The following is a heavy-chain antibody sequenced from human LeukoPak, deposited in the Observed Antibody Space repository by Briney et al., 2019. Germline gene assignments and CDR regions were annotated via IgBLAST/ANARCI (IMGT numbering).Heavy chain of an antibody. V-gene: IGHV3-49*04. CDR3: TRGPIQLWLYHGMDV. CDR2: IRSKTYGGTT. J-gene: IGHJ6*02. CDR1: GFTFGDHA. Sequence: GRSLRLSCTVSGFTFGDHAMSWVRQAPGKGLEWVGFIRSKTYGGTTEYAASVKGRFIISRDDSPSIAYLQMNSLKTEDTAVYYCTRGPIQLWLYHGMDVWGQGTTVTVSS. D-gene: IGHD5-18*01.